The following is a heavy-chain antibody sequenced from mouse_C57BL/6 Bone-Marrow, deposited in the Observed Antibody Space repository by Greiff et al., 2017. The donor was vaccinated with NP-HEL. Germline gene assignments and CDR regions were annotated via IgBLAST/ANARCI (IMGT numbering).Heavy chain of an antibody. V-gene: IGHV2-9*01. Sequence: VKVVESGPGLVAPSQSLSITCTVSGFSLTSYGVDWVRQPPGKGLEWLGVIWGGGSTNYNSALMSRLSISKDNSKSQVFIKMNSLQTDDTAMYYCAKRRSNYYYAMDYWGQGTSVTVSS. CDR2: IWGGGST. CDR1: GFSLTSYG. D-gene: IGHD2-5*01. CDR3: AKRRSNYYYAMDY. J-gene: IGHJ4*01.